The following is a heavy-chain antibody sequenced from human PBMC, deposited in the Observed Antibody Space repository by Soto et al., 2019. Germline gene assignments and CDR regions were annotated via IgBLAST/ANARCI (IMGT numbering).Heavy chain of an antibody. CDR2: IKSKTDGGTT. D-gene: IGHD2-2*01. CDR1: GFTFSNAW. CDR3: TTDVVVVGGMDV. J-gene: IGHJ6*02. Sequence: EVQLVESGGGLVKPGGSLRLSCAASGFTFSNAWMNWVRQAPGKGLEWVGRIKSKTDGGTTDYAAPVKGRFTIARDDSKNTLYLQMNSLKTEDTAVYYCTTDVVVVGGMDVWGQGTTVTVSS. V-gene: IGHV3-15*07.